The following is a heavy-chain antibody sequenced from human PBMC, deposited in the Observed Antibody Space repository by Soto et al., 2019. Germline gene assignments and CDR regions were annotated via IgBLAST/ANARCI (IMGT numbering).Heavy chain of an antibody. J-gene: IGHJ5*02. CDR3: ARDHYDSSGYYGNWFDP. Sequence: SETLSLTCTVSGGSISSGGYYWSWIRQHPGKGLEWIGYIYYSGSTYYNPSLKSRVTISVDTSKNQFSLKLSSVTAADTAVYYCARDHYDSSGYYGNWFDPWGQGTLVTSPQ. V-gene: IGHV4-31*03. CDR1: GGSISSGGYY. D-gene: IGHD3-22*01. CDR2: IYYSGST.